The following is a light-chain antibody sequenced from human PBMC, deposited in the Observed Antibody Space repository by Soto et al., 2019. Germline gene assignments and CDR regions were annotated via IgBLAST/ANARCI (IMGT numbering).Light chain of an antibody. CDR1: QGIGNA. Sequence: AIQMTQSPSSLSAPVGDRVTISCRASQGIGNALGWCQQKPGKPPKVLIYGASNLQSGVPPRFSGSGSGTDFTLDIRSLQPEDSDTYYCLQDINYPWTFGQGTKVDIK. J-gene: IGKJ1*01. CDR2: GAS. V-gene: IGKV1-6*01. CDR3: LQDINYPWT.